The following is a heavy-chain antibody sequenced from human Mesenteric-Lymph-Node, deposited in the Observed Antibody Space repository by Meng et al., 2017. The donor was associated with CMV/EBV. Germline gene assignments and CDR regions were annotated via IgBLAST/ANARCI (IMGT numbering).Heavy chain of an antibody. J-gene: IGHJ4*02. CDR3: ARGNSGYDFFDY. CDR1: GYTFSTYA. Sequence: CQASGYTFSTYAIHWVRQAPGPRLEWMGWINTGNGHTKHSQNFQDRLAITRDTSASTVYMELNSLTSEDTAVYYCARGNSGYDFFDYWGQGTLVTVSS. CDR2: INTGNGHT. D-gene: IGHD5-12*01. V-gene: IGHV1-3*04.